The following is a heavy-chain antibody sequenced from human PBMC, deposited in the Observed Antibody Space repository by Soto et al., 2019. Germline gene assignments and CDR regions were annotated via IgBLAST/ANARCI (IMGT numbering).Heavy chain of an antibody. Sequence: GGSLRLSCAASGFTFSSYAMSWVRQAPGKGLEWVSAISGSGGSTYYADSVKGRFTISRDNSKNTLYLQMNSLRAEDTAVYYCAKDQGNGSYLPHDAFDIWGQGTMVTVSS. D-gene: IGHD1-26*01. J-gene: IGHJ3*02. CDR2: ISGSGGST. CDR3: AKDQGNGSYLPHDAFDI. CDR1: GFTFSSYA. V-gene: IGHV3-23*01.